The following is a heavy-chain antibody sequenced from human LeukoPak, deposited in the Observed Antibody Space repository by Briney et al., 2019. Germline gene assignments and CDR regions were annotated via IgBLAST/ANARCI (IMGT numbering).Heavy chain of an antibody. J-gene: IGHJ4*02. Sequence: ASVKVSCKASGYTFTGYYMHWVRQAPGQGLEWMGWINPNSGGTNYAQKFQGRVTMTRDTSISTAYMELSRLRSDDTAVYYCAREVEWELLMRGDYWGQGTLVTASS. CDR1: GYTFTGYY. V-gene: IGHV1-2*02. CDR2: INPNSGGT. CDR3: AREVEWELLMRGDY. D-gene: IGHD1-26*01.